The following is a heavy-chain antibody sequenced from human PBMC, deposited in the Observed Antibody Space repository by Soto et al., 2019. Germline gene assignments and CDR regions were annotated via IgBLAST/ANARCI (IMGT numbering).Heavy chain of an antibody. CDR1: GFTFSSYA. V-gene: IGHV3-23*01. CDR2: ISGSGGST. CDR3: AKDIYYYGSGSYSAPFDY. J-gene: IGHJ4*02. D-gene: IGHD3-10*01. Sequence: PGGSLRLSCAASGFTFSSYAMSWVRQAPGKGLEWVSAISGSGGSTYYADSVKGRFTISRDNSKNTLYLQMNSLRAEDTAVYYCAKDIYYYGSGSYSAPFDYWGQGTLVTVSS.